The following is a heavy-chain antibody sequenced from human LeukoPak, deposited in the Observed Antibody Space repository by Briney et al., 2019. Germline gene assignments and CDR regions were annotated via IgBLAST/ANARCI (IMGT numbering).Heavy chain of an antibody. J-gene: IGHJ5*02. CDR1: GYTFTGYY. CDR2: INPNSGGT. V-gene: IGHV1-2*02. CDR3: ARSWRHDYGDYNWFDP. Sequence: GASVNVSCKASGYTFTGYYMHWVRQAPGQGLEWMGWINPNSGGTNYAQKFQGRVTMTRDTSISTAYMELSRLRSDDTAVYYCARSWRHDYGDYNWFDPWGQGTLVTVSS. D-gene: IGHD4-17*01.